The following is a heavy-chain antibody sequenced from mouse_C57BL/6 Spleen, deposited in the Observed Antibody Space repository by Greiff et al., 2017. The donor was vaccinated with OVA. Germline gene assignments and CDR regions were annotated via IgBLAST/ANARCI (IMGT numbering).Heavy chain of an antibody. CDR2: IDPETGGT. CDR1: GYTFTDYE. CDR3: TRDYGSSSYYFDY. V-gene: IGHV1-15*01. D-gene: IGHD1-1*01. J-gene: IGHJ2*01. Sequence: VHLVESGAELVRPGASVTLSCKASGYTFTDYEMHWVKQTPVHGLEWIGAIDPETGGTAYNQKFKGKAILTADKSSSTAYMELRSLTSEDSAVYYCTRDYGSSSYYFDYWGQGTTLTVSS.